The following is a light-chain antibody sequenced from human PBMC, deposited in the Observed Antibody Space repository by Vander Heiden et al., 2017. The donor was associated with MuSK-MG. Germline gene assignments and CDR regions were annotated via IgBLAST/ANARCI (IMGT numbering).Light chain of an antibody. CDR2: DVS. CDR1: RPDGGDYYY. V-gene: IGLV2-14*03. Sequence: QSALTQSASVSGSPGPSITISCTGTRPDGGDYYYVSWYQQRPGKVPRLVIYDVSSRPSGVSNRFSGSNAGNTASLTISVLQADDEADYYCASFSVTTTVVFGGGTKVTVL. CDR3: ASFSVTTTVV. J-gene: IGLJ2*01.